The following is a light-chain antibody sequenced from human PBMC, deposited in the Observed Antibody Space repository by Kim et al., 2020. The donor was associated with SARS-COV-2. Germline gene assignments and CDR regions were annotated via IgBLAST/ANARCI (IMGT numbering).Light chain of an antibody. Sequence: GQAITISSTETSSDVGGYIYVSWYQQHPGKAPKLMIYDVSNRTSGVSKRYSGSKSGNTASLTISGLQAEDEADYYCSSYTSSRTQVFGTGTKVTVL. CDR2: DVS. V-gene: IGLV2-14*03. J-gene: IGLJ1*01. CDR3: SSYTSSRTQV. CDR1: SSDVGGYIY.